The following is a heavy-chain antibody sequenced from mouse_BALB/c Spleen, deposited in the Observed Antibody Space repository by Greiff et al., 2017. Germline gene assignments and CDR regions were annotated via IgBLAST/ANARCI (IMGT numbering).Heavy chain of an antibody. J-gene: IGHJ4*01. V-gene: IGHV1-26*01. Sequence: EVQLQQPGSDLVKPGASVKISCKASGYSFTGYYMHWVKQSHGKSLEWIGRVNPNNGGTSYNQKFKGKAILTVDKSSSTAYMELRSLTSEDSAVYYCARGDYDYDYYAMDYWGQGTSVTVSS. D-gene: IGHD2-4*01. CDR2: VNPNNGGT. CDR1: GYSFTGYY. CDR3: ARGDYDYDYYAMDY.